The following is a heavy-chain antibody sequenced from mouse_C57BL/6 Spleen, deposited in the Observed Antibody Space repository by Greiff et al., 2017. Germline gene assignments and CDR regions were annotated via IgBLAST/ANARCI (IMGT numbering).Heavy chain of an antibody. V-gene: IGHV1-18*01. Sequence: VQLQQSGPELVKPGASVKIPCKASGYTFTDYNMDWVKQSHGKSLEWIGDINPNNGGTISNQKFKGKDTLTVDKSSSTAYMELRSLTSEDTAVYYCAREDYYGSSYAMDYWGQGTSVTVSS. D-gene: IGHD1-1*01. CDR1: GYTFTDYN. CDR3: AREDYYGSSYAMDY. CDR2: INPNNGGT. J-gene: IGHJ4*01.